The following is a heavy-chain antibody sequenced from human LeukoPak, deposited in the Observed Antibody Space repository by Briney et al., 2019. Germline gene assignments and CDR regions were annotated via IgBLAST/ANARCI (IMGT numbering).Heavy chain of an antibody. D-gene: IGHD6-13*01. Sequence: PSETLSLTCAVYGGSFSGYYWSWIRQPPGKGLEWLGEINHSGSTNYNPSLKSRVTISVDTSKNQFSLKLSSVTAADTAVYYCARGMGIAAAGTADFDYWGQGTLVTVPS. V-gene: IGHV4-34*01. CDR3: ARGMGIAAAGTADFDY. CDR1: GGSFSGYY. CDR2: INHSGST. J-gene: IGHJ4*02.